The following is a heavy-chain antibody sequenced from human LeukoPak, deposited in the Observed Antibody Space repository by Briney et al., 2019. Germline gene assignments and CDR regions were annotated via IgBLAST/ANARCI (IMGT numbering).Heavy chain of an antibody. CDR2: LSYDGSNK. D-gene: IGHD3-16*02. J-gene: IGHJ4*02. Sequence: GRSLRLSCAASAFTFSSYCMHWVRQAPGKGLGWVAVLSYDGSNKYYADSVKGRFTISRDNSKNTLYLQMNSLRAEDTAVYYCAKDVYYDYVWGSYRWGDYWGQGTLVTVSS. V-gene: IGHV3-30*18. CDR1: AFTFSSYC. CDR3: AKDVYYDYVWGSYRWGDY.